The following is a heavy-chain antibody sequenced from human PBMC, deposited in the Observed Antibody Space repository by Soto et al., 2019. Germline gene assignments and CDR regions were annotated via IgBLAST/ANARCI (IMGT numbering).Heavy chain of an antibody. D-gene: IGHD2-2*01. CDR1: GYTFTSYY. J-gene: IGHJ3*01. V-gene: IGHV1-2*04. CDR2: TNANSGST. CDR3: ARAAPEYCSGTSCYAFDV. Sequence: GASVKVSCKASGYTFTSYYMHWVRQAPGQGLEWLGWTNANSGSTNYAQKFKGWVTMTRDTSISTAYMELTRLRSDDTAVYYCARAAPEYCSGTSCYAFDVWGQGTMVTVSS.